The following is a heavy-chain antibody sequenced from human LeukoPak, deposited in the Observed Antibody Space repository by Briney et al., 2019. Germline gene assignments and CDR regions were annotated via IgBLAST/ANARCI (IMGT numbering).Heavy chain of an antibody. J-gene: IGHJ4*02. CDR1: GGTFSSYA. V-gene: IGHV1-69*13. CDR2: IIPIFGTA. Sequence: GASVKVSCKAPGGTFSSYAISWVRQAPGQGLEWMGGIIPIFGTANYAQKFQGRVTITADESTSTAYMELSSLRSEDTAVYYCASGPGTTVVPYFDYWGQGTLVTVSS. D-gene: IGHD4-23*01. CDR3: ASGPGTTVVPYFDY.